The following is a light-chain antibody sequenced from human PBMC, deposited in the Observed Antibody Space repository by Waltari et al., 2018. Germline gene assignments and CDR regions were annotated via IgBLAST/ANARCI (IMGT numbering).Light chain of an antibody. CDR2: WAS. J-gene: IGKJ4*01. V-gene: IGKV4-1*01. CDR3: QQCYSSPLT. CDR1: QSILSGSDNKNY. Sequence: DIVTTQSPDSLAVSLGERATINCRSSQSILSGSDNKNYLVWYQQKPGQPPKLLISWASTRESGVPDRFSGGGSGTDFSLTISSLQAEDVAVYYCQQCYSSPLTFGGGTKVEIK.